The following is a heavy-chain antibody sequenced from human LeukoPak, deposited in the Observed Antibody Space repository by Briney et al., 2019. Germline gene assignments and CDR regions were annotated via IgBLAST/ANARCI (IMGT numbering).Heavy chain of an antibody. CDR1: GFTFSSYA. CDR2: TSYDGSNK. J-gene: IGHJ6*02. CDR3: ARDRGYCSSTSCYPDYYYGMDV. Sequence: GGSLRLSCAASGFTFSSYAMPWVRQAPGEGLEWVAVTSYDGSNKYYADSVKGRFTISRDNSKNTLYLQMSSLRAEDTAVYYCARDRGYCSSTSCYPDYYYGMDVWGQGTTVTVSS. D-gene: IGHD2-2*03. V-gene: IGHV3-30-3*01.